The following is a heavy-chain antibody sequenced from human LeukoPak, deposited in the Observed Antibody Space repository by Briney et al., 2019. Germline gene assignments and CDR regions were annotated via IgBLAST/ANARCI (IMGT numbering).Heavy chain of an antibody. CDR3: TRGTNRWPDH. V-gene: IGHV3-11*01. D-gene: IGHD4-23*01. CDR2: ISTAGGVT. CDR1: GFIFSDYY. J-gene: IGHJ4*02. Sequence: GGSLRLSCVGSGFIFSDYYMSWIRQAPGKGLEWVSYISTAGGVTYYADSVKGRFTISRDNAKSSLYLQMDRLTADDTAVYWCTRGTNRWPDHRGQGTQVTVSS.